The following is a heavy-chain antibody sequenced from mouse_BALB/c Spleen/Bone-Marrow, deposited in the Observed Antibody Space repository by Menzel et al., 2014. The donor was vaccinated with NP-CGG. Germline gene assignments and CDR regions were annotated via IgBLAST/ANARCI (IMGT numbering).Heavy chain of an antibody. D-gene: IGHD1-1*01. CDR1: GYTFTSYW. J-gene: IGHJ1*01. Sequence: QVQLQQSGAELVKPGASVKLSCKASGYTFTSYWMHWVKQRPGQGLEWIGEINPSNGRTNYNEKFKSKATLTVDKSSSTAYMQLSSLTSEDSAVYYCARFLHYYGSSYGYIDVWGAGTTVTVSS. CDR2: INPSNGRT. CDR3: ARFLHYYGSSYGYIDV. V-gene: IGHV1S81*02.